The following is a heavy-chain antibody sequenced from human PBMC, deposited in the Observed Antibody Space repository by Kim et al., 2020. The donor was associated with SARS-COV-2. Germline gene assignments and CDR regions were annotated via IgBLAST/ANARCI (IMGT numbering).Heavy chain of an antibody. J-gene: IGHJ6*02. V-gene: IGHV4-31*03. CDR3: ARDFRDRGYYYYGMDV. D-gene: IGHD3-10*01. CDR2: IYYSGST. Sequence: SETLSLTCTVSGGSISSGGYYWSWIRQHPGKGLEWIGYIYYSGSTYYNPSLKSRVTISVDTSKNQFSLKLSSVTAADTAVYYCARDFRDRGYYYYGMDVWGQGTTVTVSS. CDR1: GGSISSGGYY.